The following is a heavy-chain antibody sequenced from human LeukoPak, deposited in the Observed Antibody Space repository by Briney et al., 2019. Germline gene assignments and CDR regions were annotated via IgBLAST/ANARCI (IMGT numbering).Heavy chain of an antibody. D-gene: IGHD6-13*01. V-gene: IGHV4-34*01. CDR1: GGSFSGYY. CDR3: ARGESSWPYYFDY. CDR2: INHSGST. Sequence: SETLSLTCAVYGGSFSGYYWSWIRQPPGKGLEWIGEINHSGSTNYNPSLKSRVTISGDTSKNQFSLKLSSVTAADTAVYYCARGESSWPYYFDYWGQGTLVTVSS. J-gene: IGHJ4*02.